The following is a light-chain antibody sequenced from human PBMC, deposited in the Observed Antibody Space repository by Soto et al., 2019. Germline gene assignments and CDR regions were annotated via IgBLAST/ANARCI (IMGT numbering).Light chain of an antibody. CDR3: QQYGGSPYT. CDR1: QSVRSNY. V-gene: IGKV3-20*01. CDR2: GAS. Sequence: EIVLTRSPCTLSLSPGERATLSCRASQSVRSNYLAWYQQKPGQAPRLLIYGASSRATGIPDRFSGTGSGTDFTLTISRLEPEDFAVYYCQQYGGSPYTFGQGTKLEIK. J-gene: IGKJ2*01.